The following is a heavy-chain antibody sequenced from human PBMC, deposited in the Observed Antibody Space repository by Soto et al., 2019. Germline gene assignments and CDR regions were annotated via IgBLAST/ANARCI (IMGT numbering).Heavy chain of an antibody. CDR2: IVVGSGNT. D-gene: IGHD3-9*01. CDR3: AAFDPGPMGFDP. Sequence: SVKVSCKASGFTFSSPAVQWVRQARGQRLEWIGKIVVGSGNTNYAQKFQERVTITRDMSTSTAYMELSSLRSEDTAFYYCAAFDPGPMGFDPWGQGAQVTVSS. CDR1: GFTFSSPA. V-gene: IGHV1-58*01. J-gene: IGHJ5*02.